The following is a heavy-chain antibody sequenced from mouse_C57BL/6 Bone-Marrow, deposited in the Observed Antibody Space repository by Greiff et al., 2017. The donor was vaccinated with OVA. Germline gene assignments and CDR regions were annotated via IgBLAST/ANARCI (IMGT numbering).Heavy chain of an antibody. CDR3: ARRPLLTGTDAMDY. D-gene: IGHD4-1*01. Sequence: VQLKQSGPELVKPGASVKIPCKASGYTFTDYNMDWVKQSHGKSLEWIGDINPNNGGTIYNQKFKGKATLTVDKSSSTAYMELRSLTSEDTAVYYCARRPLLTGTDAMDYWGQGTSVTVSS. CDR1: GYTFTDYN. J-gene: IGHJ4*01. CDR2: INPNNGGT. V-gene: IGHV1-18*01.